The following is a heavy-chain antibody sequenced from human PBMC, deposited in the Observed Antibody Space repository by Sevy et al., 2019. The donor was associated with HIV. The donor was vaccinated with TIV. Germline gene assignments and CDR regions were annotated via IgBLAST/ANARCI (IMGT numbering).Heavy chain of an antibody. Sequence: SETLSLTCAVSGGSISSVNWWHWVRQPPGKGLEWIGEIYHSGSTNYNPSLKSRVTISVDNSKNQFSLKLSSVTAADTAVYYCARGGETPRGFDPWGQGSLVTDSS. J-gene: IGHJ5*02. CDR2: IYHSGST. CDR1: GGSISSVNW. CDR3: ARGGETPRGFDP. D-gene: IGHD3-16*01. V-gene: IGHV4-4*02.